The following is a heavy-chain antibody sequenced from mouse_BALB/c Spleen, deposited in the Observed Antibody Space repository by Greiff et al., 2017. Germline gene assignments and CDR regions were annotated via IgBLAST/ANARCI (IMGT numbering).Heavy chain of an antibody. CDR1: GYAFSSSW. J-gene: IGHJ3*01. CDR3: ARSDYGNFAWFAY. CDR2: IYPGDGDT. Sequence: QVQLQQSGPELVKPGASVKISCKASGYAFSSSWMNWVKQRPGQGLEWIGRIYPGDGDTNYNGKFKGKATLTADKSSSTAYMQLSSLTSVDSAVYFCARSDYGNFAWFAYWGQGTLVTVSA. V-gene: IGHV1-82*01. D-gene: IGHD2-1*01.